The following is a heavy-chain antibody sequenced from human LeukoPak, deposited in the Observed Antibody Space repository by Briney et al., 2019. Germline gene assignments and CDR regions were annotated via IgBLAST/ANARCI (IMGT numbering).Heavy chain of an antibody. CDR3: ARDQGDYSSSFSH. V-gene: IGHV4-59*06. Sequence: SETLSLTCTVTGDSMGTYYWSFIRQPAGKGLEWIGYIYYSGSTYYNPSLKSRVTISVDTSKNQFSLKLSSVTAADTAVYYCARDQGDYSSSFSHWGQGTLVTVSS. CDR1: GDSMGTYY. CDR2: IYYSGST. D-gene: IGHD6-6*01. J-gene: IGHJ4*02.